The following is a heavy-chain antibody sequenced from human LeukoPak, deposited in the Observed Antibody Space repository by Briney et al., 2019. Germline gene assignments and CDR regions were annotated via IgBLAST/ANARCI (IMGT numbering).Heavy chain of an antibody. V-gene: IGHV4-39*01. Sequence: WVRQAPGKGLEWIGSIYYSGHIYYNPSLKSRVTMSVDTSKNRFSLKLSSVTAADTAVYYCARRNIVAVPAAMGYFDYWGQGTLVTVSS. CDR2: IYYSGHI. J-gene: IGHJ4*02. D-gene: IGHD2-2*01. CDR3: ARRNIVAVPAAMGYFDY.